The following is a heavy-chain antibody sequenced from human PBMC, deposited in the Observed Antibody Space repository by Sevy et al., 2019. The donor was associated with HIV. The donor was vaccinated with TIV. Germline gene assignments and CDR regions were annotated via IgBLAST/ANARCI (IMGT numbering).Heavy chain of an antibody. CDR1: GGTFSNYA. D-gene: IGHD2-15*01. Sequence: ASVKVSCKASGGTFSNYAISWVRQAPGQGLEWMGGIIPIFGTANYAQKFQGRVTITADESTSTAYMELSSLRSEDTAVYYCARDPEYGGNPYFDYWGQGTLVTVSS. CDR3: ARDPEYGGNPYFDY. J-gene: IGHJ4*02. CDR2: IIPIFGTA. V-gene: IGHV1-69*13.